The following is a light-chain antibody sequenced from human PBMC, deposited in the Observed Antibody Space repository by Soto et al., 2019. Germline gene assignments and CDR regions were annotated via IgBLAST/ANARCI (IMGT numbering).Light chain of an antibody. CDR1: SSNIGSFYD. V-gene: IGLV1-40*01. CDR3: QSYDNSLNHVV. CDR2: SDN. Sequence: QSVLTQPPSVSWAPGQRVTIPCTGSSSNIGSFYDVHWYQQLPGTVPKLLIYSDNNRPSGVPDRFSGSKSGTAASLAITGLQAEDEADYYCQSYDNSLNHVVFGGGTKLTVL. J-gene: IGLJ2*01.